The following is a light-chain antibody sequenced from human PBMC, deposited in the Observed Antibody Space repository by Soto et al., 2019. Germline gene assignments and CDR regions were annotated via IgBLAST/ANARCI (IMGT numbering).Light chain of an antibody. Sequence: QSALTQPASVSGSPGQSITISCTGTSSDVGAYNYVSWYQQHPGKAPKLMIYDVTYRPSGVSNRFSGSKSGNTASLTISGLHPEDEAYYYCSYYTTRLYVFGTGTKLTVL. V-gene: IGLV2-14*01. J-gene: IGLJ1*01. CDR3: SYYTTRLYV. CDR2: DVT. CDR1: SSDVGAYNY.